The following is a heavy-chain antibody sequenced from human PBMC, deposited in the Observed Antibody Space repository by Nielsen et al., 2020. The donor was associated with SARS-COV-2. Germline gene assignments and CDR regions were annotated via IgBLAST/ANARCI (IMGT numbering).Heavy chain of an antibody. CDR1: GFSLTYGVC. J-gene: IGHJ4*02. Sequence: SGPTLVKPKETLTLTCTFTGFSLTYGVCVNWIRQTPGKTLEWLARIDWDDFKLYTISLRSRLTISQDTSKSQVVLTLANVGPLDTGTYYCARGDYDSFDTWGQGTLVTVS. V-gene: IGHV2-70*17. CDR3: ARGDYDSFDT. D-gene: IGHD4-17*01. CDR2: IDWDDFK.